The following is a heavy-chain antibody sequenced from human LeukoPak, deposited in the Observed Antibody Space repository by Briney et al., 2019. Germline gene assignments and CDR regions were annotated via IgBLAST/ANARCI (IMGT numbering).Heavy chain of an antibody. D-gene: IGHD1-7*01. J-gene: IGHJ3*02. CDR1: GYTFTSYY. CDR2: INPSGGST. CDR3: AREELRRKFDI. V-gene: IGHV1-46*01. Sequence: GASVKVSCKASGYTFTSYYMHWVRQAPGQGLEWMGIINPSGGSTSYAQKFQGRVTMTRDMSTSTVYMELSSLRSEDTAVYYCAREELRRKFDIWGQGTMVTVSS.